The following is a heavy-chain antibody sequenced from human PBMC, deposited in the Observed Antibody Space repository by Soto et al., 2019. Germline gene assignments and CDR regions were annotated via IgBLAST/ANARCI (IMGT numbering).Heavy chain of an antibody. CDR3: ARGNSGDDDEFDY. Sequence: ASVKVSCKATGYTFSGYYMHWVRQAPGQGLEWMGWINPKSGGTYYLQKFQGRVTMTRDTSISSAYMELSRLSFDDTATYYCARGNSGDDDEFDYWGQGTPVTVSS. V-gene: IGHV1-2*02. J-gene: IGHJ4*02. D-gene: IGHD5-12*01. CDR2: INPKSGGT. CDR1: GYTFSGYY.